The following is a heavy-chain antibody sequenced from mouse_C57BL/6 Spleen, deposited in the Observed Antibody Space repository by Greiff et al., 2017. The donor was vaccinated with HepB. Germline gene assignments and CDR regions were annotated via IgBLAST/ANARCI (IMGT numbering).Heavy chain of an antibody. CDR2: ISDGGSYT. CDR1: GFTFSSYA. V-gene: IGHV5-4*01. Sequence: EVQRVESGGGLVKPGGSLKLSCAASGFTFSSYAMSWVRQTPEKRLEWVATISDGGSYTYYPDNVKGRFTISRDNAKNNLYLQMSHLKSEDTAMYYCARGNWVGAMDYWGQGTSVTVSS. CDR3: ARGNWVGAMDY. D-gene: IGHD4-1*01. J-gene: IGHJ4*01.